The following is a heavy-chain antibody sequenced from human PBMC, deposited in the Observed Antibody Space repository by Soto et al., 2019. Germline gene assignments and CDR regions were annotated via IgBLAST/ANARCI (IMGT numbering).Heavy chain of an antibody. J-gene: IGHJ4*02. CDR1: GFAFSSFG. V-gene: IGHV3-33*01. CDR2: IWYDGSDK. D-gene: IGHD3-16*01. Sequence: GGSLRLSCAASGFAFSSFGMHWVRQAPGKGLEWVAIIWYDGSDKYYADSVKGRFAISRDNSKNTLYLQMNSLRAEDTAVYHCAFGNLSYYFDYWGQGTPVTVSS. CDR3: AFGNLSYYFDY.